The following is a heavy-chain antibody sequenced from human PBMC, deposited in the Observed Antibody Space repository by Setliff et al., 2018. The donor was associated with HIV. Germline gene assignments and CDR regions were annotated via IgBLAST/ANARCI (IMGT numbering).Heavy chain of an antibody. D-gene: IGHD4-17*01. J-gene: IGHJ6*02. CDR3: ASANDYGDYGGMDV. V-gene: IGHV3-23*01. CDR2: ISGSGDIT. CDR1: GFTFRSYA. Sequence: GGSLRLSCAASGFTFRSYAVSWVRQAPGKGLEWVSVISGSGDITYYRESVKGRFTVSRDNSNNTVYPQMNSLRVEDTAVYYCASANDYGDYGGMDVWGQGTTVTVSS.